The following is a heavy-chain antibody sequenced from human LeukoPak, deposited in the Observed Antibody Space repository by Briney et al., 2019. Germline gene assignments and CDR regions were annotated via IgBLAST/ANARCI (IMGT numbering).Heavy chain of an antibody. CDR2: IIPIFGTA. CDR3: AREGVGCSSTSCPPLY. V-gene: IGHV1-69*13. CDR1: GGTFSSYV. J-gene: IGHJ4*02. Sequence: SVKVSCKASGGTFSSYVISWVRQAPGQGLGWMGGIIPIFGTANYAQKFQGRVTITADESTSTAYMELSSLRSEDTAVYYCAREGVGCSSTSCPPLYWGQGTLVTVSS. D-gene: IGHD2-2*01.